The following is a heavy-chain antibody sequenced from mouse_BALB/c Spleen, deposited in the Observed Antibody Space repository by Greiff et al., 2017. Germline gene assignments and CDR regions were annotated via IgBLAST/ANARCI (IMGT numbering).Heavy chain of an antibody. CDR3: ARQGTTVVATTGRRGGYYAMDY. J-gene: IGHJ4*01. V-gene: IGHV5-6*01. CDR2: ISSGGSYT. Sequence: EVKLMESGGDLVKPGGSLKLSCAASGFTFSSYGMSWVRQTPDKRLEWVATISSGGSYTYYPDSVKGRFTISRDNAKNTLYLQMSSLKSEDTAMYYCARQGTTVVATTGRRGGYYAMDYWGQGTSVTVSS. D-gene: IGHD1-1*01. CDR1: GFTFSSYG.